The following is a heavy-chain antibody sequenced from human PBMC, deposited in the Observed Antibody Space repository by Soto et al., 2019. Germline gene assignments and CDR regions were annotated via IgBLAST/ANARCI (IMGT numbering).Heavy chain of an antibody. Sequence: QVQLQESGPGLVKPSQTLSLTCTVSGASIKNSDGYYWSWLRQRPGKGLEWIGFIYQSGSTDYNPSLKDSATLSGDATMTQVSSKLPSVPAADTAVSSCARDYSCDSDCNGYLDHWGHGTLVTVSS. CDR1: GASIKNSDGYY. D-gene: IGHD2-21*02. J-gene: IGHJ4*01. CDR3: ARDYSCDSDCNGYLDH. CDR2: IYQSGST. V-gene: IGHV4-31*03.